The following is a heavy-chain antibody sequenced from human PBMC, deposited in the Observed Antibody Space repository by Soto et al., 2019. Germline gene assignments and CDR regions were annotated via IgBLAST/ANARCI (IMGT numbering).Heavy chain of an antibody. Sequence: GGSLRLSCAASGFTFSSYAMSWVRQAPGKGLEWVSAISGSGGSTYYADSVKGRFTISRDNSKNTLYLQMNSLRAEDTAVYYCANSIVVVSWFDPWGQGTLVTVSS. J-gene: IGHJ5*02. CDR3: ANSIVVVSWFDP. D-gene: IGHD2-15*01. V-gene: IGHV3-23*01. CDR2: ISGSGGST. CDR1: GFTFSSYA.